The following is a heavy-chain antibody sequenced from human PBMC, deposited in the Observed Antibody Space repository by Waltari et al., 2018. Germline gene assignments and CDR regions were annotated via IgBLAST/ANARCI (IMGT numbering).Heavy chain of an antibody. CDR3: ARDEESVAVAGRFDY. D-gene: IGHD6-19*01. V-gene: IGHV3-7*01. J-gene: IGHJ4*02. CDR2: IKQDGSEK. CDR1: GFTFSSYW. Sequence: EVPLVESGGGLVQPGGSLRLSCAASGFTFSSYWMSWFRQAPGKGLEWVANIKQDGSEKYYVDSVKGRFTISRDNAKNSLYLQMNSLRAEDTAVYYCARDEESVAVAGRFDYWGQGTLVTVSS.